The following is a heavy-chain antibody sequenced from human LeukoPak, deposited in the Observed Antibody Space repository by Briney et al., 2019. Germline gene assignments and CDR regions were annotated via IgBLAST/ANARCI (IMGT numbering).Heavy chain of an antibody. CDR2: MYDSGST. Sequence: PSETLSLTCTVSGGSISSYYWSCIRQPPGEGLELIGYMYDSGSTNYNPSLKSRVTISVDTSKNQFSLRLSSVTAADTAAYYCARHGGSYTFDFWGQGVLVTVSS. D-gene: IGHD1-26*01. CDR3: ARHGGSYTFDF. CDR1: GGSISSYY. V-gene: IGHV4-59*01. J-gene: IGHJ4*02.